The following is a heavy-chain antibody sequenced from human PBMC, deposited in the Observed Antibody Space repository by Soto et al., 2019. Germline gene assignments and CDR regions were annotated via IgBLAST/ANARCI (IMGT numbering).Heavy chain of an antibody. CDR2: IIPIFGTA. CDR1: GGXFSSYA. CDR3: ARDSGGTTVAFGMDV. D-gene: IGHD4-17*01. J-gene: IGHJ6*02. V-gene: IGHV1-69*01. Sequence: QVQLVQSGAEVKKXXXXXXVSCKASGGXFSSYAISWVRQAPGQGLEWMAGIIPIFGTANYAQKFQGRVTITADESTSTAYMELSSLRSEDTAVYYCARDSGGTTVAFGMDVWGQGTTVTVSS.